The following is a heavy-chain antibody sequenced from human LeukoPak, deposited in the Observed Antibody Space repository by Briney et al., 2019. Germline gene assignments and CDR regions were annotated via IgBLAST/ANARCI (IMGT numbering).Heavy chain of an antibody. CDR1: GYTFTIYW. CDR3: ARSDSYSFDY. CDR2: IYPGDSHT. Sequence: GESLKISCKTSGYTFTIYWIGWVRQMPGKGLEWVGIIYPGDSHTRYSPSFQGQVTISADKPISTSYLQWSSLKASDTAIFYCARSDSYSFDYWGQGTLVTVSS. V-gene: IGHV5-51*04. J-gene: IGHJ4*02.